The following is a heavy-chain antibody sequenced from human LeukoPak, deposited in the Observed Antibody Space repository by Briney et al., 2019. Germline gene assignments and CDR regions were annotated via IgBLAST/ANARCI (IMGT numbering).Heavy chain of an antibody. CDR2: IKQDGSEK. J-gene: IGHJ3*02. V-gene: IGHV3-7*01. CDR3: ARVMADYGGKGNDAFDI. Sequence: GGSLRLSCAVSGFNFSNFWMSWVRQAPGKGLEWVANIKQDGSEKYYVDSVKGRFTISRDNGKNSLYLQMNTLRAEDTALYHCARVMADYGGKGNDAFDIWGQGTMVTVSS. D-gene: IGHD4-23*01. CDR1: GFNFSNFW.